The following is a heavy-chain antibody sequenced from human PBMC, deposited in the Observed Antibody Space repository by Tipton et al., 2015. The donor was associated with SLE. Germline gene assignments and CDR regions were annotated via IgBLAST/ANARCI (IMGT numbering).Heavy chain of an antibody. J-gene: IGHJ4*02. CDR2: MYHSGST. CDR1: GGSIRSHY. CDR3: AREEPNCGGDCNLE. V-gene: IGHV4-59*11. Sequence: TLSLTCTVSGGSIRSHYWSWIRQPPGKGLEWIGYMYHSGSTKYNPSLKSRVTISLDTSKNQVSLKLTSVTAADTAVYYCAREEPNCGGDCNLEWGQGTLVAVSS. D-gene: IGHD2-21*02.